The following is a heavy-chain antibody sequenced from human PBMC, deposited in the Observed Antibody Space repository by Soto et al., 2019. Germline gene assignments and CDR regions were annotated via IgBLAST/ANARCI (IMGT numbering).Heavy chain of an antibody. Sequence: SETLSLTCTVSGGSISSGGYYWSWIRQHPGKGLEWIGYIYYSGSTYYNASLKSRVTISVDTSKNQFSLKLSSVTAADTAVYYCARERKYCSGGSCYSNWFDPWGQGTLVTVSS. D-gene: IGHD2-15*01. CDR2: IYYSGST. CDR1: GGSISSGGYY. CDR3: ARERKYCSGGSCYSNWFDP. V-gene: IGHV4-31*03. J-gene: IGHJ5*02.